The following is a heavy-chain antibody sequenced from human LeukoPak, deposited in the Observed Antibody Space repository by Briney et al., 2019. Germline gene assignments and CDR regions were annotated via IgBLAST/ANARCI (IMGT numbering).Heavy chain of an antibody. J-gene: IGHJ4*02. CDR2: ISGSSYYI. D-gene: IGHD2-21*01. CDR1: GFTFSSYT. CDR3: ARGPRDPKYLYILWWCGGDFDY. V-gene: IGHV3-21*01. Sequence: PGGSLRLSCAASGFTFSSYTMNWVRQAPGKGLEWVSSISGSSYYIYYADSVKGRFTISRDNTKNSLYLQVNSLRAEDTAVYYCARGPRDPKYLYILWWCGGDFDYWGQGTLVTVSS.